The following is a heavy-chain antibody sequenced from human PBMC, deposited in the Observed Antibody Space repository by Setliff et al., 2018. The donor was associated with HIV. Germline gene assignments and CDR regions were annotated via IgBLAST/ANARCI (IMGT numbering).Heavy chain of an antibody. Sequence: PSETLSLTCTVSGGSISSGGYYWSWIRQHPGKGLEWIGYIYYSGSTYYNPSLKSRVTISVDTSKNQFSLKLRSVTAADTAVYYCARHGYSSDLRISYCDSWGQGSLVTVS. CDR2: IYYSGST. CDR3: ARHGYSSDLRISYCDS. D-gene: IGHD5-18*01. CDR1: GGSISSGGYY. J-gene: IGHJ4*02. V-gene: IGHV4-31*03.